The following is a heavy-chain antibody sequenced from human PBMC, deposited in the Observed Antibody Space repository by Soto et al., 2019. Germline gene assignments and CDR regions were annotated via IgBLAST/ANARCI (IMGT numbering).Heavy chain of an antibody. CDR3: ARTPGWDWNVWFDP. V-gene: IGHV2-70*04. D-gene: IGHD1-1*01. CDR2: IDWDDDK. Sequence: SGPTLPNPTQTLTLPCTLSWFSLSTPGMRVSWIRQPPGKALEWLARIDWDDDKFYSTSLKTRLTISKDTSKNQVVLTMTNMDPVDTATYYCARTPGWDWNVWFDPWGQGTLVTVSS. CDR1: WFSLSTPGMR. J-gene: IGHJ5*02.